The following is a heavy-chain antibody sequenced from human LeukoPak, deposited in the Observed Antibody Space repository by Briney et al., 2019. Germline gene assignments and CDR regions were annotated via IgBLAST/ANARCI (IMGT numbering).Heavy chain of an antibody. CDR1: GFTVSSNY. D-gene: IGHD3-10*01. J-gene: IGHJ5*02. CDR3: ARHTGGSGTYAT. CDR2: IYYSGRT. Sequence: GSLRLSCAASGFTVSSNYVSWVRQAPGKGLEWIGSIYYSGRTHYNPSLKSRVTISVDTPKNQFSLKLSSVTAADTAVYYCARHTGGSGTYATWGQGTLVTVSS. V-gene: IGHV4-39*01.